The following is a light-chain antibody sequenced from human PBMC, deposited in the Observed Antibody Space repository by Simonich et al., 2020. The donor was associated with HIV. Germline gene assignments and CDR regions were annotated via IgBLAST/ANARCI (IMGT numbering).Light chain of an antibody. CDR3: QQYSSTPLT. CDR1: QSVSSN. CDR2: GAS. V-gene: IGKV3-15*01. Sequence: EIVMTQSPATLSVSPGERATLSCRASQSVSSNLAWYQQKPGQAPRLLIYGASTRATGVPARFSGSGSGTEFTLTISSLQSEDFATYYCQQYSSTPLTFGGGTKVEIK. J-gene: IGKJ4*01.